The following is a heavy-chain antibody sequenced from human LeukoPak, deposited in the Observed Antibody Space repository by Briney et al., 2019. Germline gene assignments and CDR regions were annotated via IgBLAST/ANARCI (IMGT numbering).Heavy chain of an antibody. CDR1: GYTFTSYA. CDR2: FDPEDGET. V-gene: IGHV1-24*01. J-gene: IGHJ4*02. D-gene: IGHD6-19*01. Sequence: ASVKVSCKASGYTFTSYAMNWVRQAPGQGLEWMGGFDPEDGETIYAQKFQGRVTMTEDTSTDTAYMELSSLRSEDTAVYYCATSQWLVHNPVYWGQGTLVTVSS. CDR3: ATSQWLVHNPVY.